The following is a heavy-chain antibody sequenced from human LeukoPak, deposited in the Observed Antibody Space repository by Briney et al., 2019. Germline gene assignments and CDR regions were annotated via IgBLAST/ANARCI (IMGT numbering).Heavy chain of an antibody. V-gene: IGHV4-39*01. CDR2: IYYSGYT. CDR3: ARQGGDTMVRGVIKDWFDP. D-gene: IGHD3-10*01. J-gene: IGHJ5*02. CDR1: GDSISSSSYY. Sequence: SETLSLTCTVSGDSISSSSYYWGWIRQPPGKGLEWIGSIYYSGYTYYNPSLKSRVTISVDTSKDHFSLKLTSVTAADTAVYYCARQGGDTMVRGVIKDWFDPWGQGTLVTVSS.